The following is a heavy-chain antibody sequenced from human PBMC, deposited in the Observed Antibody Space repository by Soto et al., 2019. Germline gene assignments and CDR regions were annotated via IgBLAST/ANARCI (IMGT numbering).Heavy chain of an antibody. V-gene: IGHV4-39*01. CDR2: IYYSGST. Sequence: QLQLQESGPGLVKPSETLSLTCTVSGGSISSSSYYWGWIRQPPGKGLEWIGSIYYSGSTYYNPSFNSRGTISVDTSKNQFSLKLSSVTAADTAVYYCGRGDAARRNLFDYWGQGTLVTVSS. J-gene: IGHJ4*02. D-gene: IGHD6-6*01. CDR3: GRGDAARRNLFDY. CDR1: GGSISSSSYY.